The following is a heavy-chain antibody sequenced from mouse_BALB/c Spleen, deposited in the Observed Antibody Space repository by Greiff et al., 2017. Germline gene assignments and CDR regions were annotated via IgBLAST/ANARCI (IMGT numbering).Heavy chain of an antibody. J-gene: IGHJ2*01. V-gene: IGHV7-3*02. D-gene: IGHD1-1*01. Sequence: EVKLVESGGGLVQPGGSLRLSCATSGFTFTDYYMSWVRQPPGKALEWLGFIRNKANGYTTEYSASVKDRFTISRDNSQSILYLQMNTLRAEDSATYYCARDGGYYGSLDYWGQGTTLTVSS. CDR2: IRNKANGYTT. CDR1: GFTFTDYY. CDR3: ARDGGYYGSLDY.